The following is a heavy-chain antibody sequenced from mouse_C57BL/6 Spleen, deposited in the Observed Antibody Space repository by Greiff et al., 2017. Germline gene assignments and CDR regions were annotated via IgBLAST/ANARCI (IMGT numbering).Heavy chain of an antibody. J-gene: IGHJ4*01. D-gene: IGHD2-2*01. CDR1: GFSLTSYG. Sequence: VKLVESGPGLVQPSQSLSITCTVSGFSLTSYGVHWVRQSPGKGLEWLGVIWSGGSTDHNAALISRLSISKDNSKSQVFFKKNSLQADETAIYYSTRGGRIYGYDYYDIDYWGQGTSVTVSS. V-gene: IGHV2-2*01. CDR3: TRGGRIYGYDYYDIDY. CDR2: IWSGGST.